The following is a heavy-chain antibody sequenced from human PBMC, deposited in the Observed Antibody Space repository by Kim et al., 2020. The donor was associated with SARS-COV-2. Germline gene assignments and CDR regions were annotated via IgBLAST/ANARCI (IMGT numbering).Heavy chain of an antibody. D-gene: IGHD6-13*01. Sequence: SETLSLTCAVYGGSLSGYYFTWIRQSPGKGLEWIGKINHSGRTNYNPSLKSRVTISVDTSKNQFSLKLTSVTAADTAVYYCARGQVADVPLGMDVWGQGTTVTVSS. CDR1: GGSLSGYY. J-gene: IGHJ6*02. CDR3: ARGQVADVPLGMDV. V-gene: IGHV4-34*01. CDR2: INHSGRT.